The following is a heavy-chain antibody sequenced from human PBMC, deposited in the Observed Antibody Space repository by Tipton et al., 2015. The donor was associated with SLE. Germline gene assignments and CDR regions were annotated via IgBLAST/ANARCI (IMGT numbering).Heavy chain of an antibody. D-gene: IGHD3-10*01. CDR3: AKDIYGSGPRNAFDI. Sequence: GSLRLSCAASGFNFRRNWMHWVRQVPGKGLVWVSRMNSDGSNIFYSDSVKGRFTISRDNAKNTVYLQMNSLRPEDTAMYYCAKDIYGSGPRNAFDIWGQGTMVTVSS. CDR1: GFNFRRNW. CDR2: MNSDGSNI. J-gene: IGHJ3*02. V-gene: IGHV3-74*01.